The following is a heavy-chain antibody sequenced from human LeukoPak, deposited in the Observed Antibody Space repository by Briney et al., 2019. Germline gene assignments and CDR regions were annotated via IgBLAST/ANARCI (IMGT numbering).Heavy chain of an antibody. V-gene: IGHV3-7*01. J-gene: IGHJ4*02. CDR1: GFTFNKYW. Sequence: PGGSLRLSCADSGFTFNKYWMNWLRQAPGKGLEWVANIKQDGGAKNYVDSVKGRFTISRDNAKNSLYLQMNNLRVEDTAFYYCARERVTTTSFDYWGQGVLVTVSS. CDR2: IKQDGGAK. D-gene: IGHD2/OR15-2a*01. CDR3: ARERVTTTSFDY.